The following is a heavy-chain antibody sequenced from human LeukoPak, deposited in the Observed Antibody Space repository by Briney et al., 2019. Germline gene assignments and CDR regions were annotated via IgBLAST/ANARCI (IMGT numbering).Heavy chain of an antibody. CDR3: ATHYYDSSGYYRQPYYYYMDV. D-gene: IGHD3-22*01. J-gene: IGHJ6*03. CDR2: INHSGST. Sequence: SETLSLTCAVYGGSFSTYYWSWIRQPPGKGLEWIGEINHSGSTYYNPSLKSRVTISVDTSKNQFSLKLSSVTAADTAVYYCATHYYDSSGYYRQPYYYYMDVWGKGTTVTVSS. V-gene: IGHV4-34*01. CDR1: GGSFSTYY.